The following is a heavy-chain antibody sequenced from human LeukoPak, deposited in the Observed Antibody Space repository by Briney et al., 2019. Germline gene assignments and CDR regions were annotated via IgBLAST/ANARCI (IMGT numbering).Heavy chain of an antibody. CDR3: AGQIWLGELFAHY. D-gene: IGHD3-10*01. CDR2: IDSDGSNS. J-gene: IGHJ4*02. CDR1: GFTFSTYW. Sequence: GGSLRLSCAASGFTFSTYWMHWVRQAPGKGLVWVSRIDSDGSNSIYADSVKGRFTISRDNAKNTLYLQMNSLRVEDTAVYYCAGQIWLGELFAHYWGQGTLVTVSS. V-gene: IGHV3-74*01.